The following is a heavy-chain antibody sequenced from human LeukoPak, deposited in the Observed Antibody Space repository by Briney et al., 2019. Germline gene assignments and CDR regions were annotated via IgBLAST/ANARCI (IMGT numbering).Heavy chain of an antibody. J-gene: IGHJ4*02. Sequence: PGGSLRLSCAASGFTFSSYAMSWVRQAPGKGLEWVSAISGSGGSAYYADSVKGRFTISRDNSKNTLYLQMNSLRAEDTAVYYCAKDLYYGYVWGTKASQGYYFDYWGQGTLVTVSS. CDR2: ISGSGGSA. CDR1: GFTFSSYA. V-gene: IGHV3-23*01. D-gene: IGHD3-16*01. CDR3: AKDLYYGYVWGTKASQGYYFDY.